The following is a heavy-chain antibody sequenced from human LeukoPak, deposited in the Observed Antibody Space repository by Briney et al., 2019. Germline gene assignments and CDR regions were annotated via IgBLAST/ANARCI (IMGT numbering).Heavy chain of an antibody. CDR2: ITGSGGST. Sequence: SGGSLRLSCAASGIIFSSYAMSWVRQAPGKGLECVSGITGSGGSTYYGDSVKGRFTISRDNPKNTLYLQMNSLRAEDTAVYYCAHCNGWYPYYCYMDVWGKGTTVTVSS. CDR1: GIIFSSYA. D-gene: IGHD6-19*01. V-gene: IGHV3-23*01. CDR3: AHCNGWYPYYCYMDV. J-gene: IGHJ6*03.